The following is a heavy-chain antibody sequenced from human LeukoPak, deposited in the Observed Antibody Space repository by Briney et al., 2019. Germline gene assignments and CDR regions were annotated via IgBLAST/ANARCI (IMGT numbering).Heavy chain of an antibody. CDR1: GFTFSTYA. D-gene: IGHD3-10*01. V-gene: IGHV3-23*01. Sequence: GGSLRLSCAASGFTFSTYAMSWVRQAPGKGLAWVSSISNSGGTTYYADSVRGRFTISRDNSKNTLYLQMNSLRAEDTAVYYCAKYSFYGSGSYYNDFDYWGQGTLVTVSS. CDR3: AKYSFYGSGSYYNDFDY. CDR2: ISNSGGTT. J-gene: IGHJ4*02.